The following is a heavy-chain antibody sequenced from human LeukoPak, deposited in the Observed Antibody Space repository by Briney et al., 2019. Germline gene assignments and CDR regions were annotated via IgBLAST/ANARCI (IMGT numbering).Heavy chain of an antibody. D-gene: IGHD6-13*01. Sequence: GASVKVSCKASGYTFTCYYMHWVRQAPGQGLEWMGIINPSGGSTSYAQKFQGRVTMTRDTSTSTVYMELSSLRSEDTAVYYCAREEVAAAGISFNWFDPWGQGTLVTASS. CDR3: AREEVAAAGISFNWFDP. CDR1: GYTFTCYY. V-gene: IGHV1-46*01. CDR2: INPSGGST. J-gene: IGHJ5*02.